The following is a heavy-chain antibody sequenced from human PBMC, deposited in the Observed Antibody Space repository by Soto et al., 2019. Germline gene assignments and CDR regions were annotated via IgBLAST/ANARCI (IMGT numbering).Heavy chain of an antibody. CDR3: ARSTEWELPYYYYYGMDV. Sequence: QVQLVQSGAEVKKPGASVKVSCKASGYTFTGYYMHWVRQAPGQGLEWMGWINPNSGGTNYAQKFQGRVTITADESTSTAYMELSSLRSEDTAVYYCARSTEWELPYYYYYGMDVWGQGTTVTVSS. J-gene: IGHJ6*02. D-gene: IGHD1-26*01. V-gene: IGHV1-2*02. CDR2: INPNSGGT. CDR1: GYTFTGYY.